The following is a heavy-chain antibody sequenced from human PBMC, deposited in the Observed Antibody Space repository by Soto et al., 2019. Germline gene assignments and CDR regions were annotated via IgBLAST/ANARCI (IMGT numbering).Heavy chain of an antibody. Sequence: GGSLRLSCAASGFTFSSYWMHWVRQAPGKGLVWVSRINSDGSSTSYADSVKGRFTISRDNAKNSLYLQMNSLRAEDTAVYYCARVEGVMTTLDYWGQGTLVTVSS. J-gene: IGHJ4*02. CDR2: INSDGSST. CDR1: GFTFSSYW. D-gene: IGHD3-16*01. CDR3: ARVEGVMTTLDY. V-gene: IGHV3-74*01.